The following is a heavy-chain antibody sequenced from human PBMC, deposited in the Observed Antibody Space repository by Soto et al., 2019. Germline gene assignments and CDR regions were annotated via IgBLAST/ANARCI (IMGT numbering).Heavy chain of an antibody. V-gene: IGHV4-31*03. D-gene: IGHD3-22*01. CDR1: GGSISSGGYY. J-gene: IGHJ4*02. CDR3: ARQDDSSGYHGDYYFHY. CDR2: IYYSGST. Sequence: SETLSLTCTVSGGSISSGGYYWSWIRQHPGKGLEWIGYIYYSGSTYYNPSLKSRVTISVDTSKNQFSLKLSSVTAADTAVYYCARQDDSSGYHGDYYFHYWGQGTLVTVSS.